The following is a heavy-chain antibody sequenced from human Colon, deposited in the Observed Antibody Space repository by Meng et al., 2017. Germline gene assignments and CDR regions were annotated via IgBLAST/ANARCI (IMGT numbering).Heavy chain of an antibody. CDR2: INVDGTIT. V-gene: IGHV3-74*01. D-gene: IGHD7-27*01. CDR1: GFTFSGYW. J-gene: IGHJ4*02. Sequence: GESLKISCAASGFTFSGYWMLWVRQAPGKGLVWVSRINVDGTITDYADSVKGRFTISRDNTKYTVYMQMNGLRAEDTAVYYCARAHWGSGYYWGQGTLVTVSS. CDR3: ARAHWGSGYY.